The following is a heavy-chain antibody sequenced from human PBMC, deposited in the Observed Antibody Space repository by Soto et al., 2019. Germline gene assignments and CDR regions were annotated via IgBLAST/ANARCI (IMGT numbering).Heavy chain of an antibody. V-gene: IGHV3-7*01. CDR1: GFTFSTYW. J-gene: IGHJ6*02. CDR3: ARDPNIVATMGSIYYYYGMDV. CDR2: IKQDGSEK. Sequence: EVQLVESGGGLVQPGGSLRLSCAASGFTFSTYWMSWVRQAPRKGLEWVANIKQDGSEKYYVDSVKGRFTISRDNAKTSLYLQMNSLRAEATAVYYCARDPNIVATMGSIYYYYGMDVWGQVTTVTVSS. D-gene: IGHD5-12*01.